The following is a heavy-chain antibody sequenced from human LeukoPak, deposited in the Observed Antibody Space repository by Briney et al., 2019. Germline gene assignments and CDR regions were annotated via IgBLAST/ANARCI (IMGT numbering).Heavy chain of an antibody. CDR3: AKAEGDFWSGYYTPAIDYYGMDV. V-gene: IGHV3-23*01. D-gene: IGHD3-3*01. J-gene: IGHJ6*02. CDR1: GFTFSSYA. Sequence: GGSLRLSCAASGFTFSSYAMSWVRQAPGKGLEWVSAISGSGGSTYYADSVKGRFTTSRDNSKNTLYLQMNSLRAEDTAVYYCAKAEGDFWSGYYTPAIDYYGMDVWGQGTTVTVSS. CDR2: ISGSGGST.